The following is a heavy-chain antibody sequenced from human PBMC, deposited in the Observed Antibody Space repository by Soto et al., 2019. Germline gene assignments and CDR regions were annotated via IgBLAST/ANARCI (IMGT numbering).Heavy chain of an antibody. CDR3: AKGRGGFDS. D-gene: IGHD3-10*01. Sequence: QVQLVQSGAEVKKPGASVKVSCKASGYTFTSYDINWVRQATGQGLEWMGWMNPNSGNTGYAQKFQGRVTMTKNTVYLQMNSLKAEDTALYYCAKGRGGFDSWGQGILVTVSS. V-gene: IGHV1-8*01. J-gene: IGHJ5*01. CDR1: GYTFTSYD. CDR2: MNPNSGNT.